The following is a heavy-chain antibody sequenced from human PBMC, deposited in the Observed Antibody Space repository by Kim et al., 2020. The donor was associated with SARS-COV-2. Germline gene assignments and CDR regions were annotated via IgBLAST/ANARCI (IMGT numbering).Heavy chain of an antibody. V-gene: IGHV3-30-3*01. CDR1: GFTFISYA. J-gene: IGHJ4*01. Sequence: GGSLRLSCAASGFTFISYAMHWVRQAPGKGLEWVAVISYDGSNKYYADSVKGRFTISRDNSKNTLYLQMNSLRAEDTAVYYCARDKSGIYSSSQLLRPDYWGHGNLVTVSS. D-gene: IGHD6-6*01. CDR3: ARDKSGIYSSSQLLRPDY. CDR2: ISYDGSNK.